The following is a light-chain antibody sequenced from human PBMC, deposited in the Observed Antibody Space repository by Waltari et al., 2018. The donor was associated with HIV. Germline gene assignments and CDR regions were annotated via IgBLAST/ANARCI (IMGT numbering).Light chain of an antibody. CDR2: EDN. CDR1: SGSISSHP. V-gene: IGLV6-57*02. Sequence: NFMLTQPHSVSDSPGNTVTNSCTGSSGSISSHPLQLYQQRPGSAPTTVIYEDNQRPSGVPDRFSGSIDSSSNSAALTISGLKTEDEADYYCQSYDSSNHWVFGGGTKLTVL. J-gene: IGLJ3*02. CDR3: QSYDSSNHWV.